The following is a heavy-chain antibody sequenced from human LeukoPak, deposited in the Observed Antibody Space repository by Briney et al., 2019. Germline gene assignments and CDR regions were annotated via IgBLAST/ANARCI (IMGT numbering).Heavy chain of an antibody. CDR3: AKTTVGYSSGRFPGWPADY. J-gene: IGHJ4*02. CDR1: GFAFGSYA. CDR2: IFGSGGSA. D-gene: IGHD2-15*01. Sequence: GGSLRLSCTTSGFAFGSYAMYWVRQAPGKGLEWVSGIFGSGGSAHYADSVKGRFTISRDNSKNTVYLEMNSLGVEDTAVYYCAKTTVGYSSGRFPGWPADYWGQGTLVTVSS. V-gene: IGHV3-23*01.